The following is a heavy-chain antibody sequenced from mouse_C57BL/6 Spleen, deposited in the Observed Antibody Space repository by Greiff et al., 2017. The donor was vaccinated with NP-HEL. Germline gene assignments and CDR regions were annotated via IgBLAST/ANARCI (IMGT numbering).Heavy chain of an antibody. CDR1: GYTFTDYD. D-gene: IGHD1-1*01. J-gene: IGHJ4*01. CDR2: INPNNGGT. Sequence: DVQLQESGPELVKPGASVKMSCKASGYTFTDYDMHWVKQSHGKSLEWIGYINPNNGGTSYNQKFKGKATLTVNKSSSTAYMELRSLTSEDSAVYYCARPPNYYGSSYGAMDYWGQGTSVTVSS. V-gene: IGHV1-22*01. CDR3: ARPPNYYGSSYGAMDY.